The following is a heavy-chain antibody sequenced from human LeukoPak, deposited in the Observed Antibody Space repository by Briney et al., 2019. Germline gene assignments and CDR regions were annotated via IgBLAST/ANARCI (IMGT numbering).Heavy chain of an antibody. V-gene: IGHV3-48*03. J-gene: IGHJ4*02. CDR3: AREPYYDSSVIHDY. Sequence: GGSLRLSCVASGFTFSGYEMNWVRQAPGKGLEWLSYISSSGSTIYYADSVKGRFTISRDNAKNSLYLQMNSLRDEDTAVYFCAREPYYDSSVIHDYWGQGTPVTVSS. CDR1: GFTFSGYE. CDR2: ISSSGSTI. D-gene: IGHD3-22*01.